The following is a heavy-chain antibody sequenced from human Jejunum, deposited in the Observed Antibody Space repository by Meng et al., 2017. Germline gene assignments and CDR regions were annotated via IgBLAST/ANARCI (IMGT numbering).Heavy chain of an antibody. CDR1: GFTFSDYY. V-gene: IGHV3-11*04. Sequence: GESLKISCAASGFTFSDYYMSWVSQAPGKGLEWISYIDSTSTTIYYADSVKGRFTISRDNAKNSVWLQMSSLRAEDTAMYYCARSLQQLDWGQGTLVTVSS. D-gene: IGHD1-1*01. J-gene: IGHJ4*02. CDR2: IDSTSTTI. CDR3: ARSLQQLD.